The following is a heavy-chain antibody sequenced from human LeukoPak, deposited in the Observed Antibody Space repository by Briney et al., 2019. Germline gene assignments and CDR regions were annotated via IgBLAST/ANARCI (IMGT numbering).Heavy chain of an antibody. CDR2: INHSGST. J-gene: IGHJ6*03. CDR3: ARGRHGYYYYRDV. CDR1: GGSFSGYY. V-gene: IGHV4-34*01. Sequence: PSETLSLTCAVYGGSFSGYYWSLIRQPPGKGLEWIGEINHSGSTNYNPSLKSRVTISVDTSKNQFSLKLSSVTAADTAVYYRARGRHGYYYYRDVWGKGTTVTVSS.